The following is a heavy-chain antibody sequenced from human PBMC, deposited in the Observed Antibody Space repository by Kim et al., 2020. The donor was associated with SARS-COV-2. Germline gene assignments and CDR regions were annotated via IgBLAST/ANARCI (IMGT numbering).Heavy chain of an antibody. Sequence: ASVKVSCKASGYTFTGYYMHWVRQAPGQGLEWMGWINPNSGGTNYAQKFQGRVTMTRDTSISTAYMELSRLRSDDTAVYYCAREGGYSGYDCWGPCIIAFDIWGQGTMVTVSS. CDR2: INPNSGGT. V-gene: IGHV1-2*02. CDR1: GYTFTGYY. CDR3: AREGGYSGYDCWGPCIIAFDI. D-gene: IGHD5-12*01. J-gene: IGHJ3*02.